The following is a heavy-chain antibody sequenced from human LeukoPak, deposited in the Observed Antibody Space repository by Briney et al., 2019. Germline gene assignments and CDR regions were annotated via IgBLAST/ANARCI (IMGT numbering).Heavy chain of an antibody. CDR2: ISSSSSTI. D-gene: IGHD3-22*01. J-gene: IGHJ2*01. CDR1: GFTFSSYS. CDR3: ANQTGGYYDSSGPLHWYFDL. Sequence: GGSLRLSCAASGFTFSSYSMNWVRQAPGKGLEWVSYISSSSSTIYYADSVKGRFTISRDNAKNSLYLQMNSLRAEDTAVYYCANQTGGYYDSSGPLHWYFDLWGRGTLVTVSS. V-gene: IGHV3-48*04.